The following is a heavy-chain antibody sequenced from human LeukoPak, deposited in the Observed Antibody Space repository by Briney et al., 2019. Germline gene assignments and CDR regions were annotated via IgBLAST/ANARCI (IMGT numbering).Heavy chain of an antibody. V-gene: IGHV3-66*01. J-gene: IGHJ4*02. Sequence: GGSLRLSRVASGFTVSSNYMSWVRQAPGKGLEWVSLIYSSDGAYYADSVKGRFTISRDNSKNTLYLQMNSLRAEDTAVYYCARDADSWGQGTLVTVSS. CDR3: ARDADS. CDR2: IYSSDGA. CDR1: GFTVSSNY.